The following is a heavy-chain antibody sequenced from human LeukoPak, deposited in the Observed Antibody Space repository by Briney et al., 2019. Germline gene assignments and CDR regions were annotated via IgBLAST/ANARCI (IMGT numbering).Heavy chain of an antibody. CDR3: AKDRVRSTVTTGLDY. CDR2: LSGSGAST. D-gene: IGHD4-17*01. V-gene: IGHV3-23*01. Sequence: GRSLRLSCAATGFAFATYAISWVRQAPRKGLEWVSTLSGSGASTYFADSVKGRFAISRDNSKNTLYLQMNSLRAEDTAVYYCAKDRVRSTVTTGLDYWGQGTLVTVSS. CDR1: GFAFATYA. J-gene: IGHJ4*02.